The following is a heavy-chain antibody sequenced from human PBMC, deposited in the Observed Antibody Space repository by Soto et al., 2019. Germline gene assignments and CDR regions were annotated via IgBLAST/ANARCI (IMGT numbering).Heavy chain of an antibody. CDR1: GYTFTSYG. CDR3: ARDRDRETFDY. J-gene: IGHJ4*02. Sequence: ASVKVSCKASGYTFTSYGISWVRQAPGQGLEWMGWISAYNGNTNYAQKLQGRVTMTADKSTSTAYMELSSLRSEDTAVYYCARDRDRETFDYWGQGTLVTVSS. V-gene: IGHV1-18*01. CDR2: ISAYNGNT.